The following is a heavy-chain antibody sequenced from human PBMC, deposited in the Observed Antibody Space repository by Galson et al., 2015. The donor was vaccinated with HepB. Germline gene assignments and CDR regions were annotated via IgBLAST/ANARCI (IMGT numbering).Heavy chain of an antibody. J-gene: IGHJ6*02. Sequence: SLRLSCAASGFTFSSYGMHWVRQAPGKGLEWVAVIWYDGSNKYYADSVKGRFTISRDNSKNTLYLQMNSLRAEDTAVYYCARAIMITFGGVIVNYYYGMDVWGQGTTVTVSS. CDR1: GFTFSSYG. CDR2: IWYDGSNK. D-gene: IGHD3-16*02. CDR3: ARAIMITFGGVIVNYYYGMDV. V-gene: IGHV3-33*08.